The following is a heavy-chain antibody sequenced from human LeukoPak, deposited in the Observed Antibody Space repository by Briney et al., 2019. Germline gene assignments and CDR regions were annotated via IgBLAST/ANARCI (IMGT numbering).Heavy chain of an antibody. CDR2: INSDGSST. V-gene: IGHV3-74*01. CDR1: GFTFSSYW. CDR3: TTGMNSGHR. Sequence: GGSLRLSCAASGFTFSSYWMHWVRQAPGKGLVWVSRINSDGSSTIYADSVKGRFTISRDNAKNTLYLQMNGLRAEDTAVYYCTTGMNSGHRWGQGTLVTVSS. D-gene: IGHD5-12*01. J-gene: IGHJ5*02.